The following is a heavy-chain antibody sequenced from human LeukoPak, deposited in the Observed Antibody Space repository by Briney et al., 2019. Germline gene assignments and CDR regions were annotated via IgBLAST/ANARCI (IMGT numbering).Heavy chain of an antibody. CDR2: ISAYNGNT. CDR3: ARARKRNWNDNGYHFDY. V-gene: IGHV1-18*01. CDR1: GYTFTSYG. Sequence: ASVKVSCKASGYTFTSYGVSWVRQAPGQGLEWVGWISAYNGNTNYAQKLQGRVTMTTDTSTSTAYMELRSLRSDDTAVCYCARARKRNWNDNGYHFDYGGQETLHSVSS. D-gene: IGHD1-20*01. J-gene: IGHJ4*02.